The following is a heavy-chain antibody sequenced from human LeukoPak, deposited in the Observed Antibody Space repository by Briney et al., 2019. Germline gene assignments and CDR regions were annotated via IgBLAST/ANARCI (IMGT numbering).Heavy chain of an antibody. V-gene: IGHV4-39*01. Sequence: SETLSLTCTVSGGSLSSSSYYWGWIRQPPGKGLEWLGSVFHSGDTYYNLPLKSRVTVSVETSKNQIYLKVFSVTAADTAVYYCGRHRPQVDPFDCWGQGTLVTVSS. J-gene: IGHJ4*02. CDR3: GRHRPQVDPFDC. CDR1: GGSLSSSSYY. D-gene: IGHD5-12*01. CDR2: VFHSGDT.